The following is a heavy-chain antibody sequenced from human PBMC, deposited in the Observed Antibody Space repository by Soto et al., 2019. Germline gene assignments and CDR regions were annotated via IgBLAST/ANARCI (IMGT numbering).Heavy chain of an antibody. V-gene: IGHV4-59*01. CDR3: ARARSPLLWFGELLGGFDP. J-gene: IGHJ5*02. CDR2: IYYSGST. CDR1: GGSISSYY. Sequence: SEPLSGTGTGSGGSISSYYWSWIRQPPGKGLGWIGYIYYSGSTNYNPSLKSRVTISVDTSKNQFSLKLSSVTAADTAVYYCARARSPLLWFGELLGGFDPCGQGTLVTVSS. D-gene: IGHD3-10*01.